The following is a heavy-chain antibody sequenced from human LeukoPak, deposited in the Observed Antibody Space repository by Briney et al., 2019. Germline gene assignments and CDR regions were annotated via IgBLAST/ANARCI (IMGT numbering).Heavy chain of an antibody. J-gene: IGHJ4*02. D-gene: IGHD3-10*01. CDR1: GYTFTSYG. V-gene: IGHV1-18*01. CDR2: ISAYNGNT. CDR3: ARVDTMVRGVIKRVGYYFDY. Sequence: ASVKVSCKASGYTFTSYGISWVRQAPGQGLEWMGWISAYNGNTNYARKLQGRVTMTTDTSTSTAYMELRSLRSDDTAVYYCARVDTMVRGVIKRVGYYFDYWGQGTLVTVSS.